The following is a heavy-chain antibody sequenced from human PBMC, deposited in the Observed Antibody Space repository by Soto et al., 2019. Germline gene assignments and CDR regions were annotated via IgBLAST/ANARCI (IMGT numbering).Heavy chain of an antibody. CDR1: GFDFTAAW. V-gene: IGHV3-15*07. D-gene: IGHD3-16*01. J-gene: IGHJ6*01. CDR3: SKQRGPSGSFYYGLEV. Sequence: QVVESGGGFVTPGKSVRLSCVGSGFDFTAAWMNWVRXXXXXXLEWVGRIKSKGSGETTDYSAPVKGRFTILRXXXXXXXXXXXXXXXXXXTAXYYXSKQRGPSGSFYYGLEVWGQGATVTVTS. CDR2: IKSKGSGETT.